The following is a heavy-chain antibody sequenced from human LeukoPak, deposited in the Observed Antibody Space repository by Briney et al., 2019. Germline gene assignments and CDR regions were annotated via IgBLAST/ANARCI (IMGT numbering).Heavy chain of an antibody. V-gene: IGHV4-39*07. CDR2: IYYSGST. D-gene: IGHD5-24*01. CDR3: ARVRAMATTRGYYYYYGMDV. CDR1: GGSISSSSYY. J-gene: IGHJ6*02. Sequence: KPSETLSLTCTVSGGSISSSSYYWGWIRQPPGEGLEWLGCIYYSGSTYYNPSLKSRVTISVDTSKNQFSLKLSSVTAADTAVYYCARVRAMATTRGYYYYYGMDVWGQGNTVTVSS.